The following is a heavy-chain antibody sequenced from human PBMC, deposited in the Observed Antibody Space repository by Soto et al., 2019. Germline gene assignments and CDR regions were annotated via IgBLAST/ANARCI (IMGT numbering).Heavy chain of an antibody. J-gene: IGHJ6*03. Sequence: EVQLLESGGGLVQPGGSLRLSCAASGFTFSSYAMSWVRQAPGKGLEWVSGISGSGGSTYYADSVKGRFTISRDHAKNRVYLQMNSLRAEDSAVYYCAKRYCTSTTCLSRDFYYYIDVWGKGTTVTVSS. D-gene: IGHD2-2*01. CDR2: ISGSGGST. CDR3: AKRYCTSTTCLSRDFYYYIDV. V-gene: IGHV3-23*01. CDR1: GFTFSSYA.